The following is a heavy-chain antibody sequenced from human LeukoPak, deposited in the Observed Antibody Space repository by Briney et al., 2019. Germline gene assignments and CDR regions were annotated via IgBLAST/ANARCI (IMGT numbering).Heavy chain of an antibody. J-gene: IGHJ4*02. CDR3: ARELHTTNSFDY. Sequence: PGGSLRLSCAASGFTFGTYSMNWVRQAPGKGLEWVSSITSTSSYIYYADSLKGRFTISRDNAKNSLYLQLTGLRAEDTAVYFCARELHTTNSFDYWGQGTLVTVSS. CDR2: ITSTSSYI. D-gene: IGHD1-26*01. CDR1: GFTFGTYS. V-gene: IGHV3-21*01.